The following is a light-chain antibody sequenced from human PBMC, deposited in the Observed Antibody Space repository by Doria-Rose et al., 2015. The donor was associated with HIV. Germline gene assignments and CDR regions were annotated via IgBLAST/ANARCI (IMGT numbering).Light chain of an antibody. CDR2: RAS. J-gene: IGKJ2*01. CDR3: QQYSQWPPYT. Sequence: TQSPATLSVSPGERATLSCRASQGIGSDLAWYQQKPGQAPRLLIYRASIRATGIPPRFTGGGSGAEFTLTISSLQSEDFAVYFCQQYSQWPPYTLGQGTKLEVK. CDR1: QGIGSD. V-gene: IGKV3-15*01.